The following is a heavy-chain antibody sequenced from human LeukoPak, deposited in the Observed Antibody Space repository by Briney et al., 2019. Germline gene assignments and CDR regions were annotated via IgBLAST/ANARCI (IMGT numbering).Heavy chain of an antibody. CDR1: GGSISSYY. CDR3: ARLTSGSYYPYYYYYMDV. V-gene: IGHV4-4*09. D-gene: IGHD1-26*01. J-gene: IGHJ6*03. Sequence: SETLSLTCTVSGGSISSYYWSWIRQPPGKGLEWIGYIYTIGSTNYNPSLKSRVTISVDTSKNQLSLKLSSVTAADTAVYYCARLTSGSYYPYYYYYMDVWGKGTTVTVYS. CDR2: IYTIGST.